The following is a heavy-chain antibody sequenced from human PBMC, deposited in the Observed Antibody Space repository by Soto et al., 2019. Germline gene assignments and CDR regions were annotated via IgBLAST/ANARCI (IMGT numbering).Heavy chain of an antibody. Sequence: APVKVSCKASGGTFSSYTISWVRQAPGQGLEWMGRIIPILGIANYAQKFQGRVTITADKSTSTAYMELSSLRSEDTAVYYCARCSTGPNWFDPWGQGTLVTVSS. CDR1: GGTFSSYT. J-gene: IGHJ5*02. CDR3: ARCSTGPNWFDP. V-gene: IGHV1-69*02. D-gene: IGHD2-8*02. CDR2: IIPILGIA.